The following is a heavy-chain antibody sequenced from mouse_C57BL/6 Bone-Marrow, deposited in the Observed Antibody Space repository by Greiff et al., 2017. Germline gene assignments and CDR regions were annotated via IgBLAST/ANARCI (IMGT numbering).Heavy chain of an antibody. Sequence: QVQLQQSGAEPVKPGASVKLSCKASGYIFTEYTIHWVKQRSGQGLEWIGWFYPGSGSIKYNERFKDKATLTADKSSNTVYMELSRLTSEDSAVYFCARHERYYDYEGCFDYWGQGTTLTVSS. D-gene: IGHD2-4*01. V-gene: IGHV1-62-2*01. J-gene: IGHJ2*01. CDR2: FYPGSGSI. CDR1: GYIFTEYT. CDR3: ARHERYYDYEGCFDY.